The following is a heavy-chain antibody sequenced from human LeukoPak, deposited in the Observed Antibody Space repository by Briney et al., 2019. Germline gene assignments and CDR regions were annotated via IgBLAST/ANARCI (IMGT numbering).Heavy chain of an antibody. J-gene: IGHJ6*03. Sequence: SDTLSPTCTVSGGSISSYYWSWIRQPPGKGLEWIGYISYSASTNYNPSLKSRVTISVDTSENQFSLKLSSVTDAVTAVYYCARASGYCSGGSCYYESYYYYYYMAVWGDGATVSVSS. CDR3: ARASGYCSGGSCYYESYYYYYYMAV. V-gene: IGHV4-59*07. D-gene: IGHD2-15*01. CDR2: ISYSAST. CDR1: GGSISSYY.